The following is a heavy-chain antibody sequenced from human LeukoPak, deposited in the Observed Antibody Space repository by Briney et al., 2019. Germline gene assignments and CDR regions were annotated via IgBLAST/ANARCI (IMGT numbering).Heavy chain of an antibody. Sequence: SETLSLTCAVYGGSFSGYYWSWIRQPPGKGLEWIGEINHSGSTNYNPSLKSRVTISVDTSKNQFSLKLSSVTAADTAVYYCARTVAYSRRFLYPFDPWGQGTLVTVSS. CDR3: ARTVAYSRRFLYPFDP. V-gene: IGHV4-34*01. CDR2: INHSGST. J-gene: IGHJ5*02. D-gene: IGHD3-3*01. CDR1: GGSFSGYY.